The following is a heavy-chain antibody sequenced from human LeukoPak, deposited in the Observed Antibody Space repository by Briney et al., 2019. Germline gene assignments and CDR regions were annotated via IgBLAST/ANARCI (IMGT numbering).Heavy chain of an antibody. CDR3: ARDRFNSGYCSGGSCHTKDY. J-gene: IGHJ4*02. D-gene: IGHD2-15*01. V-gene: IGHV1-18*01. CDR2: ISAYNGNT. Sequence: ASVKVSCKASGYTFTSYGISWVRQAPGQGLEWMGWISAYNGNTNYAQELQGRVTMTTDTSTSTAYMELRSLRSDDTAVYYCARDRFNSGYCSGGSCHTKDYWGQGTLVTVSS. CDR1: GYTFTSYG.